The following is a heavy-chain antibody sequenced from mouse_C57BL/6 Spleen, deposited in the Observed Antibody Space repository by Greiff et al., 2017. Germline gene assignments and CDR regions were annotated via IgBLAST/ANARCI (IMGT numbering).Heavy chain of an antibody. J-gene: IGHJ1*03. D-gene: IGHD1-1*01. CDR2: IRLKSDNYAT. CDR3: TGRGYGSSRGWYFDV. Sequence: EVKLMESGGGLVQPGGSMKLSCVASGFTFSNYWMNWVRKSPEKGLEWVAQIRLKSDNYATHYAESVKGRFTISRDDSKSSVYLQMNNLRAEDTGIYYCTGRGYGSSRGWYFDVWGTGTTVTVSS. V-gene: IGHV6-3*01. CDR1: GFTFSNYW.